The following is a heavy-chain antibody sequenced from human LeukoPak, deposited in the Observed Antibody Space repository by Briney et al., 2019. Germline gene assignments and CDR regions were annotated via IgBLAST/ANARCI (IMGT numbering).Heavy chain of an antibody. J-gene: IGHJ6*03. CDR2: IYYSGST. CDR1: GFTFSSYS. Sequence: PGGSLRLSCAASGFTFSSYSMNWIRQPPGKGLEWIGSIYYSGSTYYNPSLKSRVTISVDTSKNQFSLKLSSVTAADTAVYYCARETSQKGAHYMDVRGKGTTVTISS. V-gene: IGHV4-59*01. CDR3: ARETSQKGAHYMDV. D-gene: IGHD3-16*01.